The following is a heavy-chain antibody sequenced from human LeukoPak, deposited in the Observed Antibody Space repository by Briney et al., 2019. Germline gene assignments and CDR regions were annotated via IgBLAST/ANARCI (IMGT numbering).Heavy chain of an antibody. CDR1: GGSISSGGYY. CDR2: IYYSGST. Sequence: SQTLSLTCTVSGGSISSGGYYWSWIRQHPGKGLEWIGYIYYSGSTNYNPSLKSRVTISVDTSKNQFSLKLSSVTAADTAVYYCARMVDTAMAKYDYWGQGTLVTVSS. J-gene: IGHJ4*02. CDR3: ARMVDTAMAKYDY. V-gene: IGHV4-31*03. D-gene: IGHD5-18*01.